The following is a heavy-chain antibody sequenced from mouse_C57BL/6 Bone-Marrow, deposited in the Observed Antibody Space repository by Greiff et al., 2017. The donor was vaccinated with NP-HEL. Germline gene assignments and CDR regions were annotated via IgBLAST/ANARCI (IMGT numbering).Heavy chain of an antibody. CDR2: IYPRDGST. CDR1: GYTFTSYD. Sequence: QVQLKESGPELVKPGASVKLSCKASGYTFTSYDINWVKQRPGQGLEWIGWIYPRDGSTKYNEKFKGKATLTVDTSSSTAYMELHSLTSEDSAVYFCYYDYDDAMDYWGQGTSVTVSS. V-gene: IGHV1-85*01. J-gene: IGHJ4*01. D-gene: IGHD2-4*01. CDR3: YYDYDDAMDY.